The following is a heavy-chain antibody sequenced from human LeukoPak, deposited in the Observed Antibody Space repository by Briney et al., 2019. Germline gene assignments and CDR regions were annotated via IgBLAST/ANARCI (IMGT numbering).Heavy chain of an antibody. Sequence: ASVKVSCKASGYTFTSYAMNWVRQAPGQGLEWMGWINPNSGGTNYAQKFQGWVTMTRDTSISTAYMELSRLRSDDTAVYCCARMIRGALGKYYFDYWGQGTLVTVSS. CDR3: ARMIRGALGKYYFDY. CDR2: INPNSGGT. D-gene: IGHD3-10*01. J-gene: IGHJ4*02. CDR1: GYTFTSYA. V-gene: IGHV1-2*04.